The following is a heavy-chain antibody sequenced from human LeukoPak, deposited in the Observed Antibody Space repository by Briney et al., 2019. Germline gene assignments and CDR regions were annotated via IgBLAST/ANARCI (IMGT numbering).Heavy chain of an antibody. Sequence: GESLKISCKGSGYTFTNYWIHWVRQMPGKGLEWMGNVYPGDSDTRYSPSFQGQVTISADKSISTAYLQWSSLKASDTAMYYCARHYDFDYWGQGTLVTVSS. CDR1: GYTFTNYW. J-gene: IGHJ4*02. V-gene: IGHV5-51*01. CDR3: ARHYDFDY. D-gene: IGHD3-16*01. CDR2: VYPGDSDT.